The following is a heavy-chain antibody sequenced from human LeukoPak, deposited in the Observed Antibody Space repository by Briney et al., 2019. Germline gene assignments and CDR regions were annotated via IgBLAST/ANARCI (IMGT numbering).Heavy chain of an antibody. CDR3: ARDVAMGSLQH. Sequence: EASVKVSRKASGYTFTSYGISWVRQAPGQGLEWMGWISAYNGNTNYAQKLQGRVTMTTDTSTSTAYMELRSLRSDDTAVYYCARDVAMGSLQHWGQGTLVTVSS. V-gene: IGHV1-18*01. CDR2: ISAYNGNT. CDR1: GYTFTSYG. D-gene: IGHD2-2*01. J-gene: IGHJ1*01.